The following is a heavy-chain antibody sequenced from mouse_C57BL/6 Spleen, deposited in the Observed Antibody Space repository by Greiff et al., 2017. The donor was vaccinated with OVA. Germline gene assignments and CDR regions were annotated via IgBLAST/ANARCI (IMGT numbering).Heavy chain of an antibody. CDR1: GYTFTSYW. CDR2: IYPGSGST. Sequence: QVQLQQPGAELVKPGASVKMSCKASGYTFTSYWITWVKQRPGQGLEWIGDIYPGSGSTNYNEKFKSKATLTVDTSSTTAYMQLSSLTSEDSAVYYCARCYGSHDIDYWGQGTSLTVSS. CDR3: ARCYGSHDIDY. D-gene: IGHD1-1*01. V-gene: IGHV1-55*01. J-gene: IGHJ2*02.